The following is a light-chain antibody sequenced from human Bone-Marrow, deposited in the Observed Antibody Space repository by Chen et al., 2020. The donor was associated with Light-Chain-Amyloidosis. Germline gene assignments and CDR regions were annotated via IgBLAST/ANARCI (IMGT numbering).Light chain of an antibody. J-gene: IGLJ3*02. CDR2: DVT. V-gene: IGLV2-11*01. CDR3: CSYADTYSWV. Sequence: QSALTQPRSVSGSPGQSVTLSCTGISSGCRGYKFVSWYQQQPGRAPKLIIYDVTELPSGVPSRFSGSKSGNTASLTISGLQPADEADYFCCSYADTYSWVFGGGTKLTV. CDR1: SSGCRGYKF.